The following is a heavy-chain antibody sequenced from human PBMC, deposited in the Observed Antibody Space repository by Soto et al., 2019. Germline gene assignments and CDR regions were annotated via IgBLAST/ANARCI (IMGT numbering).Heavy chain of an antibody. J-gene: IGHJ5*01. Sequence: QVQLVQSGAEVKKPGASVKVSCKASGYTFTSYDINWVRQATGQGLEWMGWMNPNSGSTVYAQKFQGRVTMTRNTARSTAYMELSSMASEETAVYYCAIEKSSWFDSWGQGTLVTVSS. CDR1: GYTFTSYD. D-gene: IGHD6-13*01. CDR2: MNPNSGST. CDR3: AIEKSSWFDS. V-gene: IGHV1-8*01.